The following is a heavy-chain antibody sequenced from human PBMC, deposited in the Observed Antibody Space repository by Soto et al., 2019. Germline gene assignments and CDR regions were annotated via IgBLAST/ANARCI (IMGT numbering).Heavy chain of an antibody. D-gene: IGHD6-19*01. CDR2: ISGSGGST. CDR3: AKAYSSGWIYWFDP. CDR1: GFTFSSYA. Sequence: HPGGSLRLSCAASGFTFSSYAMSWVRQAPGKGLEWVSAISGSGGSTYYADSVKGRFTISRDNSKNTLYLQMNSLRAEDTAVYYCAKAYSSGWIYWFDPWGRGTLVTVSS. J-gene: IGHJ5*02. V-gene: IGHV3-23*01.